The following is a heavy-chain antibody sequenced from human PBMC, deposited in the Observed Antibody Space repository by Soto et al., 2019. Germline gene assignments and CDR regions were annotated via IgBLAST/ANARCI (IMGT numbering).Heavy chain of an antibody. J-gene: IGHJ5*02. CDR2: IYYSGST. V-gene: IGHV4-39*01. Sequence: QLQLQESGPGLVKPSETLSLTCTVSGGSISSSSYYWGWIRQPPGKGLEWIGSIYYSGSTYYNPSLKSRVTISVDTSKNQFALKLRSVTAADTAVYYCARGYGDFKGDWFDPWGQGTLVTVSS. CDR1: GGSISSSSYY. CDR3: ARGYGDFKGDWFDP. D-gene: IGHD4-17*01.